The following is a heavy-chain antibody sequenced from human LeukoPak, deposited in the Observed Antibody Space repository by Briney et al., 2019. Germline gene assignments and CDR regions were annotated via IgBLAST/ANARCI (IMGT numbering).Heavy chain of an antibody. CDR3: ARVRYGDYSIDY. D-gene: IGHD4-17*01. V-gene: IGHV3-7*01. CDR1: GFTFSTYA. CDR2: IKQDGSEK. Sequence: GGSLRLSCAASGFTFSTYAMSWVRQAPGKGLEWVANIKQDGSEKYYVDSVKGRFTISRDNSKNTLYLQMGSLRAEDMAVYCCARVRYGDYSIDYWGQGTLVTVSS. J-gene: IGHJ4*02.